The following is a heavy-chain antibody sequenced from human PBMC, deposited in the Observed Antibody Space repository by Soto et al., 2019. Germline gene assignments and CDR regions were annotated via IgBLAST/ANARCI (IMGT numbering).Heavy chain of an antibody. CDR3: AREFYYDSSGIGFDS. V-gene: IGHV4-39*07. CDR1: GGSIITSRYF. Sequence: SETLSLTCTVTGGSIITSRYFWGWVRQPPGKALQWIGSVYYSGDTYSNPSLKSRVTISEDTSKNQFSLKLSSVTAADTAIYYCAREFYYDSSGIGFDSWGQGTLVTVSS. D-gene: IGHD3-22*01. J-gene: IGHJ4*02. CDR2: VYYSGDT.